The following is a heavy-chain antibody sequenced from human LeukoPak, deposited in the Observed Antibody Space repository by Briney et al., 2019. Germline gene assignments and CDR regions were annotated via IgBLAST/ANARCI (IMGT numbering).Heavy chain of an antibody. CDR1: GYTFTDYY. CDR2: ISAYNGNT. V-gene: IGHV1-18*04. J-gene: IGHJ4*02. CDR3: ARVGCGGDCLDY. Sequence: ASVKVSCKASGYTFTDYYMHWVRQAPGQGLEWMGWISAYNGNTNYAQKLQGRVTMTTDTSTSTAYMELRSLRSDDTAVYYCARVGCGGDCLDYWGQGTLVTVSS. D-gene: IGHD2-21*02.